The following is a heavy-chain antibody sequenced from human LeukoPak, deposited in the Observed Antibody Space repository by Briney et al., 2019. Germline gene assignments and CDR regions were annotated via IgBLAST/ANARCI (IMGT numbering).Heavy chain of an antibody. J-gene: IGHJ4*02. CDR1: GYTFTSYA. D-gene: IGHD3-3*01. Sequence: ASVKVSCKASGYTFTSYAMNWVRQAPGQGLEWMGWINTNTGNPTYAQGFTGRFVFSLDTSVSTAYLQISSLKAEDTAVYYCARDYRTDFWSGYYSYYFDYWGQGTLVTVSS. V-gene: IGHV7-4-1*02. CDR2: INTNTGNP. CDR3: ARDYRTDFWSGYYSYYFDY.